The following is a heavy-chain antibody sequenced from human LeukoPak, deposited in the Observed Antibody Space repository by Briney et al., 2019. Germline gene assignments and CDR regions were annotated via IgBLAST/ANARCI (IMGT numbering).Heavy chain of an antibody. CDR2: INWNGGST. D-gene: IGHD3-22*01. Sequence: GGSLRLSCAASGFTFDDYGMSWVRQAPGKGLEWVSGINWNGGSTGYADSMKGRFTISRDNAKNSLYLQMNSLRAEDTALYYCARDWNYYDSSGYHPLYYFDYWGQGTLVTVSS. CDR3: ARDWNYYDSSGYHPLYYFDY. V-gene: IGHV3-20*04. CDR1: GFTFDDYG. J-gene: IGHJ4*02.